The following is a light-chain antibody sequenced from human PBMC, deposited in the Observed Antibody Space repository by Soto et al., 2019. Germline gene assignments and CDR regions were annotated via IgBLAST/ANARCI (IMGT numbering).Light chain of an antibody. CDR1: QSVSSY. CDR2: DAS. CDR3: QQRSNWPPT. Sequence: EIVLTQSPATLPLSPGERATLSCRASQSVSSYLAWYQQKPGQAPRLLIYDASTRATGIPARFSGSGSGTDFTLTITSLEPEDFAVYYCQQRSNWPPTFSQGTKVDIK. J-gene: IGKJ1*01. V-gene: IGKV3-11*01.